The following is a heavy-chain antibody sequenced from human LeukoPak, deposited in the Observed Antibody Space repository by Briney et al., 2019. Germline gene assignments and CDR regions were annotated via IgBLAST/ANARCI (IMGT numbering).Heavy chain of an antibody. V-gene: IGHV4-61*02. CDR3: ATMGFYEQQLVSGNWFDP. CDR1: GGSISSGSYY. J-gene: IGHJ5*02. D-gene: IGHD6-13*01. Sequence: SETLSLTCTVSGGSISSGSYYGSWIRQPAGKGLEWIGRIYTSGSTNYNPSLKIRVTISVDMSKNQFSLKLSSVTAADTVVYYCATMGFYEQQLVSGNWFDPWGQGTLVTVSS. CDR2: IYTSGST.